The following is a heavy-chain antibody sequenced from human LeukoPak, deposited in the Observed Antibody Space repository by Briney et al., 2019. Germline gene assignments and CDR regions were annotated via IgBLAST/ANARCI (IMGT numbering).Heavy chain of an antibody. CDR2: IYSSGNT. V-gene: IGHV4-59*04. CDR1: GGITTTYY. D-gene: IGHD5-12*01. CDR3: AKSNGYGLIDY. J-gene: IGHJ4*02. Sequence: PSETLSLTCSVSGGITTTYYWGWVRQSPGKGLEWIGNIYSSGNTYYNASLKSRVTMYIDTSKNQFSLKLSSVTAADTAMYYCAKSNGYGLIDYWGQGTLVTVSS.